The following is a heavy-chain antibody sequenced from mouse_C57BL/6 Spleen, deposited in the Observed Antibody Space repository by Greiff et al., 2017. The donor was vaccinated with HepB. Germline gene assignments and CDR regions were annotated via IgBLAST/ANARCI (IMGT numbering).Heavy chain of an antibody. V-gene: IGHV1-15*01. CDR2: IDPETGGT. Sequence: VKLQESGAELVRPGASVTLSCKASGYTFTDYEMHWVKQTPVHGLEWIGAIDPETGGTAYNQKFKGKAILTADKSSSTAYMELRSLTSEDSAVYYCTRTTTVVAYYAMDYWGQGTSVTVSS. J-gene: IGHJ4*01. CDR3: TRTTTVVAYYAMDY. CDR1: GYTFTDYE. D-gene: IGHD1-1*01.